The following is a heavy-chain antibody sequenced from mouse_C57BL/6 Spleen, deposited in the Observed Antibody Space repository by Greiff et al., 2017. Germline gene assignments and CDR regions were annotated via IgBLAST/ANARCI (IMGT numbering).Heavy chain of an antibody. D-gene: IGHD2-2*01. V-gene: IGHV1-7*01. CDR1: GYTFTSYW. CDR3: ARGYVDH. Sequence: QVQLQQSGAELAKPGASVKLSCKASGYTFTSYWMHWVKQRPGQGLEWIGYINPSSGYTKYNQKFKDKATLTAYKSSSTAYMQLSSLTYEDSAVYYCARGYVDHWGQGTTLTVSS. J-gene: IGHJ2*01. CDR2: INPSSGYT.